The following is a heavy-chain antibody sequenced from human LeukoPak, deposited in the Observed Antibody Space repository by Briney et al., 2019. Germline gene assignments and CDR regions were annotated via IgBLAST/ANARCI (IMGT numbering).Heavy chain of an antibody. CDR1: GFTFSSYW. Sequence: PGGSLRLSCAASGFTFSSYWMSRVRQAPGKGLEWVANIKQDGSEKYYVDSVKGRFTISRDNAKNSLYLQMNSLRAEDTAVYYCARAAGYSSGWYSPLNYYYYYMDVWGKGTTVTVSS. CDR2: IKQDGSEK. D-gene: IGHD6-19*01. CDR3: ARAAGYSSGWYSPLNYYYYYMDV. V-gene: IGHV3-7*01. J-gene: IGHJ6*03.